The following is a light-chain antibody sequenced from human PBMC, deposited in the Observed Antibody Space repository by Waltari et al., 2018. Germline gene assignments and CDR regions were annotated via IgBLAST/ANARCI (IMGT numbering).Light chain of an antibody. CDR3: CSYAGSFTLL. CDR2: DIT. V-gene: IGLV2-11*01. J-gene: IGLJ2*01. Sequence: QSALTQPRSVSGSPGQSVTISCTGTSSNVGGYNYVSWYQQHPGKAPKRILYDITPRPEGFPDRLSGSKSGNTASLTISGLQADDEADYYCCSYAGSFTLLFGGGTRVTVL. CDR1: SSNVGGYNY.